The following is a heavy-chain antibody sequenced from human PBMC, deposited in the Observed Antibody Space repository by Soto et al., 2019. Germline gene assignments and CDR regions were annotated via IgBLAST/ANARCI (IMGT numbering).Heavy chain of an antibody. CDR2: ISYDGSNK. V-gene: IGHV3-30-3*01. CDR3: ARDDGVSPPYSSSNNHYYYYGMDV. D-gene: IGHD6-6*01. J-gene: IGHJ6*02. Sequence: QVQLVESGGGVVQPGRSLRLSCAAYGFAFSSYAMHWIRQAPGKGLEWVAVISYDGSNKYYADSVKGRFTISRDNSKNTLYLQMNSLRAEDTAVYYCARDDGVSPPYSSSNNHYYYYGMDVWGQGTTVTVSS. CDR1: GFAFSSYA.